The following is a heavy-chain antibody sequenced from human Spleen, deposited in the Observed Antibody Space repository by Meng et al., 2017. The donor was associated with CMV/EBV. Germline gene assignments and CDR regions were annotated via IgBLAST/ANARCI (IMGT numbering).Heavy chain of an antibody. V-gene: IGHV3-11*01. CDR1: GVTFSDYY. Sequence: GGSLRLSCVASGVTFSDYYMSWIRRAPGKGLEWVSYISTSGTTMYYADSVKGRFAISRDNAENSLYLHMNSLRPEDTAVYYCARGWLQIRLQRDYGLDVWGQGTTVTVSS. CDR3: ARGWLQIRLQRDYGLDV. D-gene: IGHD5-24*01. J-gene: IGHJ6*02. CDR2: ISTSGTTM.